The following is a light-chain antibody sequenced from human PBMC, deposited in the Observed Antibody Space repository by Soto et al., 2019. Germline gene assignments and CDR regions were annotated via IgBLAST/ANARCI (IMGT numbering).Light chain of an antibody. CDR2: DAS. V-gene: IGKV3-11*01. CDR1: QSVSNY. J-gene: IGKJ3*01. CDR3: QQRSNWL. Sequence: ENLLTQSPATLSLSPGERATLSCRASQSVSNYVAWYQQKPGQAPRLLIYDASNRATGIPARFSGSGSGTDFTLTISSLVPEDFAVYYCQQRSNWLFGPGTKVDIK.